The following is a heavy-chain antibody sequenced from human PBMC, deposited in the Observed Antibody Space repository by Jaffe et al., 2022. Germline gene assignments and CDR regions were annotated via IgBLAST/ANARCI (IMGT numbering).Heavy chain of an antibody. J-gene: IGHJ3*02. CDR3: ARDQTGRSWNYPSDAFDI. V-gene: IGHV3-21*01. CDR1: GFTFSSYS. Sequence: EVQLVESGGGLVKPGGSLRLSCAASGFTFSSYSMNWVRQAPGKGLEWVSSISSSSSYIYYADSVKGRFTISRDNAKNSLYLQMNSLRAEDTAVYYCARDQTGRSWNYPSDAFDIWGQGTMVTVSS. CDR2: ISSSSSYI. D-gene: IGHD1-7*01.